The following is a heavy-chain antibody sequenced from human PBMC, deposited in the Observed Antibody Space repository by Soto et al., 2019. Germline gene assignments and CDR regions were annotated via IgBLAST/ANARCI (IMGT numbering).Heavy chain of an antibody. J-gene: IGHJ6*03. CDR2: IIPILGIA. CDR3: ARTSGYEGGDDYMDG. V-gene: IGHV1-69*02. Sequence: QVPLVQSGAEVKKPGSSMKVSCKASGGTFSSYTISWVRQAPGQGLAWMGRIIPILGIANYAQKFQGRVTITADKSTSTAYMELSSLRSEDTAVYYCARTSGYEGGDDYMDGWGKGTTVTVAS. CDR1: GGTFSSYT. D-gene: IGHD5-12*01.